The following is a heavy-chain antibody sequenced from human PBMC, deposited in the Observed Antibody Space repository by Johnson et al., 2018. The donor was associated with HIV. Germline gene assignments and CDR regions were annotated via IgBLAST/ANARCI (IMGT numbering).Heavy chain of an antibody. J-gene: IGHJ3*02. V-gene: IGHV3-30*18. CDR3: AKERSGSYSGADAFDI. CDR2: ISYEGSNK. D-gene: IGHD1-26*01. CDR1: GFTFSNYA. Sequence: QMQLVESGGGVVQPGRSLRLSCAASGFTFSNYAMHWVRQAPGKGLPRVAVISYEGSNKYSADSVKGRFTIFRDNSKNTLYLQMNSLRAEDTAVYYCAKERSGSYSGADAFDIWGQGTMVTVSS.